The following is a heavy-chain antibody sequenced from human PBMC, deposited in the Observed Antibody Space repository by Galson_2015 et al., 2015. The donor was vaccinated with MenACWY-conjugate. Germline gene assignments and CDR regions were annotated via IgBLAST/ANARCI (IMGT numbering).Heavy chain of an antibody. Sequence: QSGAEVKQPGESLKISCKGSGYYFTSYWIAWVRQIPGKGLEWVGLIDPVNSNIRYSPSFQGQVTISADESISTAYLQWSSLKASDTATYYCARHPPGGRGMDVWGRGTTVTVSS. D-gene: IGHD1-26*01. CDR1: GYYFTSYW. J-gene: IGHJ6*02. CDR3: ARHPPGGRGMDV. CDR2: IDPVNSNI. V-gene: IGHV5-51*01.